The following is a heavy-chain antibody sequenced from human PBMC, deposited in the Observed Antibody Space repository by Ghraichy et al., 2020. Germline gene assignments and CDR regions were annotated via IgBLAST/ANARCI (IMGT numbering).Heavy chain of an antibody. CDR1: GDSLNNYY. Sequence: SETLSLTCTVSGDSLNNYYWSWIRQAPGKGLEWIGSIYHNGRTRYNPSLKSRVTMSVDTSKNQFSLSLTSVTAADTAVFYCARDQEWRASSSWFDPWGQGTLVSVSP. CDR2: IYHNGRT. J-gene: IGHJ5*02. CDR3: ARDQEWRASSSWFDP. V-gene: IGHV4-59*01. D-gene: IGHD2-2*01.